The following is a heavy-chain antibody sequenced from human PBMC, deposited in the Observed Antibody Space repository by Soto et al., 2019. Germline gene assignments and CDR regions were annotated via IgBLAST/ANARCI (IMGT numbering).Heavy chain of an antibody. D-gene: IGHD1-26*01. CDR1: GFTFDDYA. J-gene: IGHJ3*02. V-gene: IGHV3-9*01. CDR2: ISWNSGSI. CDR3: AKGHDRIVGYTGAFDI. Sequence: GGSLRLSCAASGFTFDDYAMHWVRQAPGKGLEWVSCISWNSGSIGYADSVKGRFTISRDNAKNSLYLQMNSLRDEDTALYYCAKGHDRIVGYTGAFDIWGQGTMVTVSS.